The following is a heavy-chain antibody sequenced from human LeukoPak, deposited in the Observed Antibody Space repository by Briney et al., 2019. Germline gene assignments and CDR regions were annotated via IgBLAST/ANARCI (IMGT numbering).Heavy chain of an antibody. V-gene: IGHV4-39*07. J-gene: IGHJ5*02. CDR1: GGSISSSSYN. CDR3: ARAGQQLVRFWFDP. D-gene: IGHD6-13*01. Sequence: SETLSLTCTVSGGSISSSSYNWGWIRQPPGKGLEWIGSIYYSGSTYYNPSLKSRVTISVDTSKNQFSLKLSSVTAADTAVYYCARAGQQLVRFWFDPWGQGTLVTVSS. CDR2: IYYSGST.